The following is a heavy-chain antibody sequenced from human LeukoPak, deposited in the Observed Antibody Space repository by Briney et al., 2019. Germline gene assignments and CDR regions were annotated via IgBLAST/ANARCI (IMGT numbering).Heavy chain of an antibody. J-gene: IGHJ4*02. CDR1: GITLSNYG. CDR2: ISGSGGNT. CDR3: AKRGVVIRVILVGFHKEAYYFDS. D-gene: IGHD3-22*01. V-gene: IGHV3-23*01. Sequence: GSLRLSCAVSGITLSNYGMIWVPQAPGKGLEWVSGISGSGGNTYYADSVKGRFTISRDNSKTTLYLQMNSLRAEDTAVYFCAKRGVVIRVILVGFHKEAYYFDSWGQGALVTVSS.